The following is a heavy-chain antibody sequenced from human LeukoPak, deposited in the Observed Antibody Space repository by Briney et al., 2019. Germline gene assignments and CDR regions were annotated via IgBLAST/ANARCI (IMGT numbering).Heavy chain of an antibody. D-gene: IGHD4-23*01. CDR2: ISGSGGST. J-gene: IGHJ4*02. CDR3: AKMGYREVVTSDY. V-gene: IGHV3-23*01. Sequence: GGSLRLSCAASGFTFSDYYMSWVRQAPGKGLEWVSAISGSGGSTYYADSVKGRFTISRDNSKNTLYLQMNSLRAEDTAVYYCAKMGYREVVTSDYWGQGTLVTVSS. CDR1: GFTFSDYY.